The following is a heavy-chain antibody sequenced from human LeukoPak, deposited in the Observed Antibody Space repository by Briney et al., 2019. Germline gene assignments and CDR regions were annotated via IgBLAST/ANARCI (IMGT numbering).Heavy chain of an antibody. V-gene: IGHV3-30*18. D-gene: IGHD2-21*02. CDR3: AKETLSGDSFAGGAFDI. J-gene: IGHJ3*02. CDR2: ISYDGSNK. Sequence: GGSLRLSCAASGFTFSSYGMHWVRQAPGKGLEWVAVISYDGSNKYYADSVKGRFTISRDNSKNTLYLQMNSLRAEDTAVYYCAKETLSGDSFAGGAFDIWGQGTMGTVSS. CDR1: GFTFSSYG.